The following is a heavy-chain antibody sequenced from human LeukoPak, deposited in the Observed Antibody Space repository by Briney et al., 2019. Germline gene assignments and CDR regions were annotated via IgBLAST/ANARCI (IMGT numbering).Heavy chain of an antibody. CDR3: ARDGGYSYGNYYYYGMDV. V-gene: IGHV4-59*01. CDR1: GGSISSYY. CDR2: IYYSGGT. J-gene: IGHJ6*02. D-gene: IGHD5-18*01. Sequence: PSETLSLTCTVSGGSISSYYWSWIRQPPGKGLEWIGYIYYSGGTNYNPSLKSRVTISVDTSKNQFSLKLSSVTAADTAVYYCARDGGYSYGNYYYYGMDVWGQGTTVTVSS.